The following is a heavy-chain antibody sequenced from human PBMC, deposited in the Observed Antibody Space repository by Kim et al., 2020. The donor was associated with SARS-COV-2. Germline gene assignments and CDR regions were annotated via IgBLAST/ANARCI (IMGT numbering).Heavy chain of an antibody. CDR2: IDPSDSYT. CDR1: GYSFTSYW. Sequence: GESLKISCKGSGYSFTSYWISWVRQMPGKGLEWMGRIDPSDSYTNYSPSFQGHVTISADKSISTAYLQWSSLKASDTAMYYCAIPWSSSWYPRDAFDIWGQGTMVTVSS. CDR3: AIPWSSSWYPRDAFDI. J-gene: IGHJ3*02. D-gene: IGHD6-13*01. V-gene: IGHV5-10-1*01.